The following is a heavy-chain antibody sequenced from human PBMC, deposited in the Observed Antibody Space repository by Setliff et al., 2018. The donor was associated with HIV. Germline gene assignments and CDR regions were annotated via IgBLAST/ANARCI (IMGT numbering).Heavy chain of an antibody. Sequence: SETLSLSCAASGFSFSSYWTSWVRQHPGKGLEWIGYIYYSGSTYYNPSLKSRLTISVDTSKNQFSLKLRSVTAADTAVYYCARGGALEWELPFDNWGQGTLVTVSS. J-gene: IGHJ4*02. D-gene: IGHD1-26*01. V-gene: IGHV4-31*02. CDR3: ARGGALEWELPFDN. CDR1: GFSFSSYW. CDR2: IYYSGST.